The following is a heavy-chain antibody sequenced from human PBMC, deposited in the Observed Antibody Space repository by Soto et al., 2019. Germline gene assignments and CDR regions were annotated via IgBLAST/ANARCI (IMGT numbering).Heavy chain of an antibody. Sequence: SVKVSCKASGGTFSSYSISWVRQAPGQGLEWMGGIIPIFGTANYAQKFQGRVTITADESTSTAYMELSSLRSEDTAVYYCARDIVVVVAATDHDAFDIWGQGTMVTV. CDR1: GGTFSSYS. CDR2: IIPIFGTA. D-gene: IGHD2-15*01. J-gene: IGHJ3*02. V-gene: IGHV1-69*13. CDR3: ARDIVVVVAATDHDAFDI.